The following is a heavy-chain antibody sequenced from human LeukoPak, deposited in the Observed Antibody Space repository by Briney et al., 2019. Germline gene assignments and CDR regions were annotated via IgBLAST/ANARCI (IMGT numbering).Heavy chain of an antibody. CDR3: AREEDGYSYGYWDAFDI. D-gene: IGHD5-18*01. Sequence: ASVKVSFKASGYTFTIYGISWVRQAPGQGLEWMGWISAYNGNTNYAQKLQGRVTMITDTSTSTAYMELRSLRSDDTAVYYCAREEDGYSYGYWDAFDIWGQGTMVTVSS. V-gene: IGHV1-18*01. J-gene: IGHJ3*02. CDR1: GYTFTIYG. CDR2: ISAYNGNT.